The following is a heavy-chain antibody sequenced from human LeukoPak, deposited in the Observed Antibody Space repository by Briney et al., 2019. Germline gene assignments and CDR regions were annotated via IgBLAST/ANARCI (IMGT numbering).Heavy chain of an antibody. Sequence: GRSLRLSCAAAGFTFDDYAMHWVRQAPGKGLEWVSGISWNSGSIGYGGSVKGRFTISRDNAKNSLYLQMNSLRAEDTALYYCAKVGVAAAGPFDYWGQGTLVTVSS. CDR2: ISWNSGSI. V-gene: IGHV3-9*01. J-gene: IGHJ4*02. D-gene: IGHD6-13*01. CDR1: GFTFDDYA. CDR3: AKVGVAAAGPFDY.